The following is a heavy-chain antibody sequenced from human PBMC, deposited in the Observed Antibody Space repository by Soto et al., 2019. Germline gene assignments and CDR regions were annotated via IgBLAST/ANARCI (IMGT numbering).Heavy chain of an antibody. J-gene: IGHJ4*02. CDR2: IKSKSVGGTT. Sequence: EVQLVESGGGLVKAGGSLTLSCAASGLSFSNVWMSWVRQAPGKGPEWVGHIKSKSVGGTTDYTAPVKGRFTISRDDSKDTLYLQMNSLKTEHTAVYYCTTYTPHTFCDGGPCYSVHTKIHDSRGQRILVTVSS. CDR1: GLSFSNVW. D-gene: IGHD2-15*01. CDR3: TTYTPHTFCDGGPCYSVHTKIHDS. V-gene: IGHV3-15*01.